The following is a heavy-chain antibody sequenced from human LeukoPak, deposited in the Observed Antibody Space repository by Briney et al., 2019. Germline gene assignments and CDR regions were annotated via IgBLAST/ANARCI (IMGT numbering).Heavy chain of an antibody. J-gene: IGHJ4*02. V-gene: IGHV3-30-3*01. CDR1: GFTFSSYA. D-gene: IGHD3-10*01. CDR3: ASTSRGVIDY. Sequence: GGSLRLSCSASGFTFSSYAMHWVRQAPGKGLEWLAVISFDGNNEYYADSVKGRFTISRDNSKNTLYLQMSSLRGEDAAVYYCASTSRGVIDYWGQGTLVTVSS. CDR2: ISFDGNNE.